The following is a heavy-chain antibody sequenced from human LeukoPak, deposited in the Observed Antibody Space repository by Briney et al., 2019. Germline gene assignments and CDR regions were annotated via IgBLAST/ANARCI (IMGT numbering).Heavy chain of an antibody. Sequence: SETLSLTCTVSGGSISSSSYYWGWIRQPPGKGLAWIGSIYYSGSTYYNPSLKSRVTISVDTSKNQFSLKLSSVTAADTAVYYCARPYGDYGRGGFDYWGQGTLVTVSS. J-gene: IGHJ4*02. D-gene: IGHD4-17*01. V-gene: IGHV4-39*01. CDR2: IYYSGST. CDR3: ARPYGDYGRGGFDY. CDR1: GGSISSSSYY.